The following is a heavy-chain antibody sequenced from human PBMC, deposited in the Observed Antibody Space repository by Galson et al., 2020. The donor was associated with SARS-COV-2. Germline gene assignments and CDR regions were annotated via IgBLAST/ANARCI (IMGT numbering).Heavy chain of an antibody. D-gene: IGHD1-26*01. CDR3: ARGNEFRPYSAFKN. CDR1: GYSLTSGYH. V-gene: IGHV4-38-2*01. J-gene: IGHJ4*02. CDR2: LHHIGNT. Sequence: SQTLSLTFAVSGYSLTSGYHWCSIRLPPGKGLKCISSLHHIGNTYYNPSLESRVTISVDTSKNQFSLKLSFVTAADTAVYYCARGNEFRPYSAFKNWGQGILVTVSS.